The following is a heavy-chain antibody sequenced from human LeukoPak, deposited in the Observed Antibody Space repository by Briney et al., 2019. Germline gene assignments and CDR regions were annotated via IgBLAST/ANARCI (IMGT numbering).Heavy chain of an antibody. CDR2: ISGSGGST. J-gene: IGHJ3*02. CDR1: GFTFSDYY. CDR3: ARTYLFDISGTAPFFDM. V-gene: IGHV3-23*01. Sequence: GGSLRLSCAASGFTFSDYYMSWIRQAPGKGLEWVSAISGSGGSTYYADSVKGRFTISRDNSKNTLYLQMNSLRAEDTAVYYCARTYLFDISGTAPFFDMWGQGTVVTVSA. D-gene: IGHD3-22*01.